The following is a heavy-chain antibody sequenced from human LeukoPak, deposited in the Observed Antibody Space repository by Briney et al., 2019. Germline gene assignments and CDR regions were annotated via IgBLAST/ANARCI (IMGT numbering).Heavy chain of an antibody. Sequence: SETLSLRCNVSGDSVSSGYWSWIRQSPGKGLEWIGFIQDSGITDYNPSLKSRLIISVDTSKNLFSLTLRPVTAADTAVYYCAGRGHRYSRDWGQGILVTVSS. CDR2: IQDSGIT. CDR3: AGRGHRYSRD. CDR1: GDSVSSGY. J-gene: IGHJ1*01. V-gene: IGHV4-4*09. D-gene: IGHD2-15*01.